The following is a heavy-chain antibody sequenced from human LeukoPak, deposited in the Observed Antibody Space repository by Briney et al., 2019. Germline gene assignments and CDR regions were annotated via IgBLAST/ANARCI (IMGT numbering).Heavy chain of an antibody. CDR3: ARHFTSGSYSPAGY. Sequence: SETLSLTCTVSGGSISSSSYYWGWIRQPPGKGLEWFGSIYYSGSTYYNPSLKSRVTISVDTSKNQFSLKLSSVTAADTAVYYCARHFTSGSYSPAGYWGQGTLVTVSS. CDR2: IYYSGST. D-gene: IGHD1-26*01. V-gene: IGHV4-39*01. CDR1: GGSISSSSYY. J-gene: IGHJ4*02.